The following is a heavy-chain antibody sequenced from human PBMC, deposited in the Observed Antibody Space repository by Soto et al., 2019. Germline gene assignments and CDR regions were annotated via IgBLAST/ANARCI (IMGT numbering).Heavy chain of an antibody. CDR3: AKGGRQWLVTSDFNY. CDR1: GFTFSDYA. V-gene: IGHV3-30*18. J-gene: IGHJ4*02. Sequence: VQLVESGGGVVQPGRSLRLSCAASGFTFSDYAMHWVRQAPGKGLEWVAVVSHDGRNTHYADSVKGRFTISRDSSKKPVSSEMTSLRAEDTAVYYCAKGGRQWLVTSDFNYWGQGALVTVSS. CDR2: VSHDGRNT. D-gene: IGHD6-19*01.